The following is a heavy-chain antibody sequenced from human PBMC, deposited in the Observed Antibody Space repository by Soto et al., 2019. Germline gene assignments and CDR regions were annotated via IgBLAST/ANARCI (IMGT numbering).Heavy chain of an antibody. D-gene: IGHD1-7*01. CDR3: ARERRTCFDY. V-gene: IGHV3-48*02. J-gene: IGHJ4*02. CDR2: ISSSSSTI. Sequence: EVQLVESGGGLVQPGGSLRLSCAASGFTFSSYSMNWVRQAPGKGLEWVSYISSSSSTIYYADSVKGRFPISRDNAKNSLYLQMNSLRDEDTAVYDCARERRTCFDYWGQGTLVTVSS. CDR1: GFTFSSYS.